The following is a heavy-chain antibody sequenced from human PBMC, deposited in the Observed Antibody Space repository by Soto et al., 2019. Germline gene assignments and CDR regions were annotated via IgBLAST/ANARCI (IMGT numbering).Heavy chain of an antibody. V-gene: IGHV4-59*01. J-gene: IGHJ4*02. D-gene: IGHD1-20*01. CDR3: ASGRPMYNRIY. CDR1: GGSINSVY. CDR2: VFFSGST. Sequence: SERLSLTWTVYGGSINSVYWSWIRQSPGKGLEWIGYVFFSGSTNYNHSFKSRATISVDTSQNQIYLRVTSVTAAATAVFYCASGRPMYNRIYWGQGTLVTVSS.